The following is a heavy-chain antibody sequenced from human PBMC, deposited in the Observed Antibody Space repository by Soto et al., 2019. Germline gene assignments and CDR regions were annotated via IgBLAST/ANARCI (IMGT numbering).Heavy chain of an antibody. V-gene: IGHV4-61*08. Sequence: SETLSLTCTVSGGSVSSGGYYLSWIRQPPGKGLEWIGEINHSGSTNYNLSLKSRVTMSVDTSKNQFSLKLSSVTAADTAVYYCARTSRFDCWGQGTLVTVS. CDR1: GGSVSSGGYY. J-gene: IGHJ4*02. CDR2: INHSGST. CDR3: ARTSRFDC. D-gene: IGHD6-6*01.